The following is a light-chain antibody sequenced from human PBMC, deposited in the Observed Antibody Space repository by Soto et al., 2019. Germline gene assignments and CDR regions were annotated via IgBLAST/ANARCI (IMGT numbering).Light chain of an antibody. Sequence: EIVMTQSPATLSVSPGERATLSCRASQSVGRTLAWYQQKPVQSPRLLIYGASTRANGTPARFSGSGSETEFTLTISSLQSEDVAVYYCQQYNQWPPYTFGQGTKVDIK. V-gene: IGKV3-15*01. CDR2: GAS. CDR3: QQYNQWPPYT. CDR1: QSVGRT. J-gene: IGKJ2*01.